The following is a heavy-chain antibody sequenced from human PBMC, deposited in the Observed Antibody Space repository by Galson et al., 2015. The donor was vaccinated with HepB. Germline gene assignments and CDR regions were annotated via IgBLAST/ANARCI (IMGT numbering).Heavy chain of an antibody. D-gene: IGHD6-13*01. CDR1: GFTFDDYA. Sequence: SLRLSCAASGFTFDDYAMHWVRQAPGKGLEWVSGISWNSGSIGYADSVKGRFTISRDNAKNSLYLQMNSLRAEDTALYYCAKDIAAAGTGHINSQFYYYYYMDVWGKGTTVTVSS. CDR3: AKDIAAAGTGHINSQFYYYYYMDV. V-gene: IGHV3-9*01. J-gene: IGHJ6*03. CDR2: ISWNSGSI.